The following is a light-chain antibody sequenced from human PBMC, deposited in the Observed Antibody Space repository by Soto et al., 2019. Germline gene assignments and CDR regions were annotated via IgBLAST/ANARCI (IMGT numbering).Light chain of an antibody. Sequence: QSVLTQPASVSGSPGQSITISCTATNSDSGSYNLVSWYQQHPGKAPKLLISEVSNRPSGVSYRFPGSKSANTASLTISGLQAEDEADYYCASFTSSNTYVFGTGTKVTV. CDR3: ASFTSSNTYV. CDR2: EVS. J-gene: IGLJ1*01. CDR1: NSDSGSYNL. V-gene: IGLV2-14*02.